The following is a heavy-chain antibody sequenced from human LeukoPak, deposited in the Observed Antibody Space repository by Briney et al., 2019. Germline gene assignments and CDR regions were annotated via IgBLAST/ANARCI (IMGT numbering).Heavy chain of an antibody. V-gene: IGHV3-7*03. J-gene: IGHJ4*02. D-gene: IGHD3-10*01. CDR2: IKQDESEK. Sequence: PGGSLRLSCAASGFTFSSYWMNWVRQAPGKGLEWVANIKQDESEKYYVDSVKGRFTISRDNAKNSLYLQMNSLRAEDMALYYCAKGKAYYYGSGKEFDYWGQGTLVTVSS. CDR1: GFTFSSYW. CDR3: AKGKAYYYGSGKEFDY.